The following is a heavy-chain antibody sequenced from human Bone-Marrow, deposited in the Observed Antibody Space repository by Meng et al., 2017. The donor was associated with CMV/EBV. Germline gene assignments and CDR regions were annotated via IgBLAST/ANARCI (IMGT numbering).Heavy chain of an antibody. CDR1: GFTFSDYS. J-gene: IGHJ4*02. CDR2: ISSSSSTI. CDR3: ARDGFVVGADYFDY. Sequence: GESLKISCAASGFTFSDYSMNWVRQAPGKGLEWVSYISSSSSTIYYANSVKGRFTFSRDNAKNSLYLQMNSLRAEDTAVYYCARDGFVVGADYFDYWGQRTLVTVSS. V-gene: IGHV3-48*04. D-gene: IGHD1-26*01.